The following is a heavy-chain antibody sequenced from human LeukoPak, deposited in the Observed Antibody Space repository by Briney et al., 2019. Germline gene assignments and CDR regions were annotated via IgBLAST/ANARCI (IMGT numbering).Heavy chain of an antibody. J-gene: IGHJ3*02. CDR3: ARVGSFVFGYSYGSSAFDI. CDR1: GGTFSSYA. Sequence: ASVKVSCKASGGTFSSYAISWVRQAPGQGLEWMGGIIPIFGTANYAQKFQGRVTITTDESKSTAYMELSSLRSEDTAVYYCARVGSFVFGYSYGSSAFDIWGQGTMVTVSS. V-gene: IGHV1-69*05. CDR2: IIPIFGTA. D-gene: IGHD5-18*01.